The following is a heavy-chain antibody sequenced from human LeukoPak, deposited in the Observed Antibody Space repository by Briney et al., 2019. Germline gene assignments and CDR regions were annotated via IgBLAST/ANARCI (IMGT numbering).Heavy chain of an antibody. V-gene: IGHV3-23*01. CDR3: AKYYYGSGSYYNVQVPFDY. Sequence: GGSLRLSCAASGFTFSSYAMTWVRQPPGKGLQWVSTVTGSGGGTYYADSVKGRFTISRDDSKNTLYLQMNSLRAEDTAVYYCAKYYYGSGSYYNVQVPFDYWGQGTLVTVSS. J-gene: IGHJ4*02. CDR2: VTGSGGGT. CDR1: GFTFSSYA. D-gene: IGHD3-10*01.